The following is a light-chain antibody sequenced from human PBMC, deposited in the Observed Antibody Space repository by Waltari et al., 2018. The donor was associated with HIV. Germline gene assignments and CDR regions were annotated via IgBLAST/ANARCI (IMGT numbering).Light chain of an antibody. CDR1: QSISSW. V-gene: IGKV1-5*03. CDR2: KAS. Sequence: DIQMTQSPSTLSASVGDRVTITCRASQSISSWLAWYQQKPGKAPKLMIYKASSLERWVPSRFSGSGSGTEFTLTISSLQPDDFATYYCQQYNSWWTFGQGTKVEIK. CDR3: QQYNSWWT. J-gene: IGKJ1*01.